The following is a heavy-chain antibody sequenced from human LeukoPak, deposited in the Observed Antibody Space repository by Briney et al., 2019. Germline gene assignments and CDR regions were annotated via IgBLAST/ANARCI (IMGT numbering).Heavy chain of an antibody. CDR2: INAGNGNT. V-gene: IGHV1-3*01. Sequence: GASVKVSCKASGYTFTSYVMHWVRQAPGQRLEWMGWINAGNGNTKYSQKFQGRVTTTRDTSASTAYMELSSLRSEDTAVYYCARDGDQYSPKYYYDSSGWNYFDYWGQGTLVTVSS. J-gene: IGHJ4*02. CDR3: ARDGDQYSPKYYYDSSGWNYFDY. CDR1: GYTFTSYV. D-gene: IGHD3-22*01.